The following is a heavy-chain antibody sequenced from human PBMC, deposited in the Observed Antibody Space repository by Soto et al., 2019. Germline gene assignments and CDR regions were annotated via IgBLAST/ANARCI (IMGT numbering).Heavy chain of an antibody. CDR2: IKQDGSEK. D-gene: IGHD2-2*02. CDR1: GLTFSSWW. CDR3: ARVGYKYYYYGMDV. V-gene: IGHV3-7*01. Sequence: GGSRRLACAASGLTFSSWWMNWVRQAPGKGLEWVANIKQDGSEKYYVDSVKGRFTISRDNAKNSLYLQMNSLRAEDTAVYYCARVGYKYYYYGMDVWGQGTTVTVSS. J-gene: IGHJ6*02.